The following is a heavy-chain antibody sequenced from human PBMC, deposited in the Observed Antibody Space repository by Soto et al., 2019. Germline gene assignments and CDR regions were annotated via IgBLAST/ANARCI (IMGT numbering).Heavy chain of an antibody. CDR2: ISSSSSYI. CDR3: ARGSSVAAPSSCGY. J-gene: IGHJ4*02. D-gene: IGHD6-19*01. V-gene: IGHV3-21*01. Sequence: EVQLVESGGGLVKPGGSLRLSCAASGFTFSSYSMNWVRQAPGKGLEWVSSISSSSSYIYYADSVKGRFTISRDNAKNSLYLQMNSLRAEDTAVYYCARGSSVAAPSSCGYWGQGTLVTVSS. CDR1: GFTFSSYS.